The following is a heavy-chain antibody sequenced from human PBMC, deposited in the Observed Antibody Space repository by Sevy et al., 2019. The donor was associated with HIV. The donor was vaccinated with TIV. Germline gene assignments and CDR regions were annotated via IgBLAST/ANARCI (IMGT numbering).Heavy chain of an antibody. Sequence: GGSLRLSCAASGFSFSRYGMHWVRQAPGKGLEWVAVIWNDRGNKHCADSVKGRFAISRDNSKNTLYLQMNSLRAEDTAVYYCASLPNNYYASRGYSGDDAFDIWGQGTMVTVSS. D-gene: IGHD3-22*01. CDR2: IWNDRGNK. CDR1: GFSFSRYG. J-gene: IGHJ3*02. V-gene: IGHV3-33*01. CDR3: ASLPNNYYASRGYSGDDAFDI.